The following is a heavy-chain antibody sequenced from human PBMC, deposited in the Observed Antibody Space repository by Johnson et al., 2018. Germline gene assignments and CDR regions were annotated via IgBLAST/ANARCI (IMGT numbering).Heavy chain of an antibody. CDR2: ISYDGRNN. V-gene: IGHV3-30*04. D-gene: IGHD3-10*01. Sequence: QVQLVETGGGVVQPGRSLRLSCAVSGFTLRSHAMHWVRQAPGKGLEWVAVISYDGRNNYYADSVKGRFTISRDNSKNTLYLQMNSLRAEDTAVYYCARDLTGRFDYLGQGTLVTVSS. J-gene: IGHJ4*02. CDR3: ARDLTGRFDY. CDR1: GFTLRSHA.